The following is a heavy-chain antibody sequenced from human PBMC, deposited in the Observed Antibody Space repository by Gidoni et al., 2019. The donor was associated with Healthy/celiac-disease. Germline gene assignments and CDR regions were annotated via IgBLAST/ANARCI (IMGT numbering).Heavy chain of an antibody. Sequence: EVQLVASGGGLVQPGGSLRLSCAASGFTFSRYEMNWVRQAPGKGLEWVSYISSSGSTIYYADAVKGRFTISRDNAKNSLYLQMNSLRAEDTAVYYCARVHLDSSGYQNFDYWGQGTLVTVSS. CDR1: GFTFSRYE. V-gene: IGHV3-48*03. CDR2: ISSSGSTI. D-gene: IGHD3-22*01. CDR3: ARVHLDSSGYQNFDY. J-gene: IGHJ4*02.